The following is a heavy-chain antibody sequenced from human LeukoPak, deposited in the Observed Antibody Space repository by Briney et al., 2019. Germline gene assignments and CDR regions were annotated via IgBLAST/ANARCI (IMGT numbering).Heavy chain of an antibody. CDR1: GGSISSGSYY. D-gene: IGHD1-26*01. CDR2: IYTSGST. CDR3: ARAIYISGSCLDY. V-gene: IGHV4-61*02. J-gene: IGHJ4*02. Sequence: SETLSLTCTVSGGSISSGSYYWSWIRQPAGKGLEWIGRIYTSGSTNYNPSLKSRVTISVDTSKNQFSLKLSSVTAADTAVYYCARAIYISGSCLDYWGQGTLVTVSS.